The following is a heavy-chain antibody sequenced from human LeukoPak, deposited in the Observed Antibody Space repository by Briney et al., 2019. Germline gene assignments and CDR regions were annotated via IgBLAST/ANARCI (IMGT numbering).Heavy chain of an antibody. Sequence: QTGGSLRLSCAASGFSFSNYGMHWVRQAPGKGLEWEAFIRNDGSKKYYADSVKGRFTISRDNSKNTLYLQMNSLRVEDAAVYYCAKGVAGHLVEFLGAFDIWGQGTMVTVSS. J-gene: IGHJ3*02. CDR2: IRNDGSKK. D-gene: IGHD6-6*01. CDR3: AKGVAGHLVEFLGAFDI. V-gene: IGHV3-30*02. CDR1: GFSFSNYG.